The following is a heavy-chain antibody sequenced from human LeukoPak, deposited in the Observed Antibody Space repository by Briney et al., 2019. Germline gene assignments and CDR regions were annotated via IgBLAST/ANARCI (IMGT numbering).Heavy chain of an antibody. CDR3: TRWRDTVPTNFDY. V-gene: IGHV3-48*03. CDR2: ISSSGSTI. CDR1: GFTFSSYE. D-gene: IGHD5-12*01. Sequence: GGSLRLSCAASGFTFSSYEMNWVRQAPGKGLEWVSYISSSGSTIYYADSVKGRFTISRDNAKNSLYLQMNSLRAEDTAVYYCTRWRDTVPTNFDYWGQGTLVTVSS. J-gene: IGHJ4*02.